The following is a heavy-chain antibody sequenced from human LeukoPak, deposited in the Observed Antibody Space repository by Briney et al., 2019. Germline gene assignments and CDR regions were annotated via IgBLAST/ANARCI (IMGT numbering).Heavy chain of an antibody. CDR3: AKLLGTATRYDY. CDR2: INPDGSTR. V-gene: IGHV3-7*01. CDR1: GFTFSTSW. Sequence: GGSLTLSCVTSGFTFSTSWMSWVRQAPGKVLEWVASINPDGSTRHHVDSVKGRFTISRDNAKKSLSLQMGALRAEDTAVYFCAKLLGTATRYDYWGLGTLVIVSS. J-gene: IGHJ4*02. D-gene: IGHD1-7*01.